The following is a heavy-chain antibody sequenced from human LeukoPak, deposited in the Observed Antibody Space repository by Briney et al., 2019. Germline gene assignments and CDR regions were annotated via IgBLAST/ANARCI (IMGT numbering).Heavy chain of an antibody. CDR2: IYYSGST. J-gene: IGHJ4*02. CDR3: ARGMFSTMIVVVIRGTFDY. D-gene: IGHD3-22*01. CDR1: GGSISSSSYY. V-gene: IGHV4-39*01. Sequence: SETLSLTCTVSGGSISSSSYYWGWIRQPPGKGLEWIESIYYSGSTYYNPSLKSRVTISLDTSKNQFSLKLSSVTAADTAVYYCARGMFSTMIVVVIRGTFDYWGQGTLVTVSS.